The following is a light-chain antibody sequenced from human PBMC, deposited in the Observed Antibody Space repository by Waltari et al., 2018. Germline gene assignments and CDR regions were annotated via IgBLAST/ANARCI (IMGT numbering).Light chain of an antibody. J-gene: IGLJ3*02. CDR1: DSNIGKNP. CDR2: HNN. CDR3: AVWDDSLDGPV. V-gene: IGLV1-44*01. Sequence: QSVLTQPPSASGTPGQRVTISCSGSDSNIGKNPINWYQRVPGTAPKAVIDHNNELPSGVPDRFSGSKSGTSASLAISGLQSEDEGDYYCAVWDDSLDGPVFGGGTKLTVL.